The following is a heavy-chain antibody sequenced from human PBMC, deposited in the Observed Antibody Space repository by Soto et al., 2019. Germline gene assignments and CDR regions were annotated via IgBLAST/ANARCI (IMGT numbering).Heavy chain of an antibody. D-gene: IGHD4-17*01. V-gene: IGHV1-69*02. CDR1: GGTFSNHT. Sequence: QVQLVQSGAEVRKPGSSVKVSCKASGGTFSNHTISWVRQAPGQGLEWMGRIIPILNIANYAQKFEGRVTITADKSTSTAYMELSSLRSEDTAVYYCARVVEMGTVTNGFYYYMDVWGKGTTVTVSS. J-gene: IGHJ6*03. CDR2: IIPILNIA. CDR3: ARVVEMGTVTNGFYYYMDV.